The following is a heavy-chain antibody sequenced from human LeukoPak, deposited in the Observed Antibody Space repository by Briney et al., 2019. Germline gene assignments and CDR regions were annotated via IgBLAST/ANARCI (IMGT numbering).Heavy chain of an antibody. V-gene: IGHV3-43*02. CDR3: AKRQPYYFDY. CDR2: ISGDGGST. J-gene: IGHJ4*02. CDR1: GLNFDDYA. D-gene: IGHD1-1*01. Sequence: GGSLRLSCAAPGLNFDDYAIHWVRQAPGKGLEWVSLISGDGGSTFYADSVRGRFTISRDESRNALYLQMNSLRADDTAIYYCAKRQPYYFDYWGQGTPVTVSS.